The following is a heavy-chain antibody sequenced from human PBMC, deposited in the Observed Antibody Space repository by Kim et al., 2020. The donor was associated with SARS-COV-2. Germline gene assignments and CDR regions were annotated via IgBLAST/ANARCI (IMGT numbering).Heavy chain of an antibody. CDR3: ARIRVATPYYGMDV. D-gene: IGHD5-12*01. V-gene: IGHV3-7*01. J-gene: IGHJ6*02. Sequence: YMASVEGRFTVPRDNARSSLYLQMNSRRADDTAVYYCARIRVATPYYGMDVWGQGTTVTVSS.